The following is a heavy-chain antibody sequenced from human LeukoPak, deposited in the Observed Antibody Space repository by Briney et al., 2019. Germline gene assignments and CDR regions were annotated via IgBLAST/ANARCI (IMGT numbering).Heavy chain of an antibody. J-gene: IGHJ6*02. V-gene: IGHV1-69*04. D-gene: IGHD1-1*01. CDR1: GGTFSSYA. CDR3: ARELEPRKDVTGMDV. Sequence: SVKVSCKASGGTFSSYAISWVRQSPGQGLEWMGRIIPILGIANYAQKFQGRVTITADKSTSTAYMELSSLRSEDTAVYYCARELEPRKDVTGMDVWGQGTTVTVSS. CDR2: IIPILGIA.